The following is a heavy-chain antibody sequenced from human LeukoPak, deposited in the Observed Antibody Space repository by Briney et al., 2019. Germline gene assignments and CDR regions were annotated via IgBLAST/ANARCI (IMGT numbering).Heavy chain of an antibody. J-gene: IGHJ6*04. CDR3: ARHPPYYYGSGSPYYYYGMDV. V-gene: IGHV5-10-1*01. CDR1: GYSVTSYW. CDR2: LDPSDSYT. D-gene: IGHD3-10*01. Sequence: GESLRISCKGSGYSVTSYWISGVRQMPGKGLEWMGRLDPSDSYTNYSPSFQGHVTISADKSISTAYLQWSSLKASDTAMYYCARHPPYYYGSGSPYYYYGMDVWGKGTTVTVSS.